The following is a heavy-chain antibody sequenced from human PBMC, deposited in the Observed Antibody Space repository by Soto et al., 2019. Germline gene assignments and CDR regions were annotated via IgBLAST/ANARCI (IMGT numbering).Heavy chain of an antibody. CDR2: MFYTGTT. CDR1: GGSISYNSYY. V-gene: IGHV4-39*02. J-gene: IGHJ5*02. Sequence: SETLSLTCSVSGGSISYNSYYWGWIRQPPGKGLEWVGGMFYTGTTYYSPSLKDRVTISVDTSKNSSSLNLTSVTAADTAVYFCARLVVVAPVANAWGQGTLVTVSS. CDR3: ARLVVVAPVANA. D-gene: IGHD2-2*01.